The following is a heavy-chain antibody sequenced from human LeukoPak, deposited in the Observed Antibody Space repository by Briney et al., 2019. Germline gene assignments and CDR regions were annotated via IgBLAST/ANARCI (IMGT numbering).Heavy chain of an antibody. V-gene: IGHV4-59*08. Sequence: SETLSLTCTVSGGSMSPYHWGWIRQPPGKGLEWTGYIYSGSTNYNPSLNSRVTISVDTSKNQFSLRLSSVTAADTAIYYCARAVSGRFDYWGQGTLVTVSP. CDR1: GGSMSPYH. CDR2: IYSGST. CDR3: ARAVSGRFDY. J-gene: IGHJ4*02. D-gene: IGHD6-19*01.